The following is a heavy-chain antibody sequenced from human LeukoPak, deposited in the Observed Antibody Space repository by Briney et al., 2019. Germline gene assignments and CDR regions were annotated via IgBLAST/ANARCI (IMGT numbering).Heavy chain of an antibody. D-gene: IGHD6-13*01. J-gene: IGHJ4*02. CDR3: VGTTAGTYGY. CDR1: GGSFSGYY. Sequence: SETLSLTCAVYGGSFSGYYWSWIRQPPGKGLEWIGEINHSGSTNYNPSLKSRVTISVDTSKNQFSLKLSSVTAAGTAVYYCVGTTAGTYGYWGQETLVTVSS. CDR2: INHSGST. V-gene: IGHV4-34*01.